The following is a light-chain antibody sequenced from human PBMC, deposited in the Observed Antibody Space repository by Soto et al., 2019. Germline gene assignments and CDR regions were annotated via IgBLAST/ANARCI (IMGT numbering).Light chain of an antibody. CDR2: KAS. V-gene: IGKV1-5*03. CDR3: QQSYSPPWT. Sequence: DIHMTQSPSTLSASVLDIVAINFLASQSISSWLAWYQQKPGKAPKLLIYKASILESGVPSRFSGSGSGTDFTLTITSLQPEDFATYYCQQSYSPPWTFGQGTKVDIK. CDR1: QSISSW. J-gene: IGKJ1*01.